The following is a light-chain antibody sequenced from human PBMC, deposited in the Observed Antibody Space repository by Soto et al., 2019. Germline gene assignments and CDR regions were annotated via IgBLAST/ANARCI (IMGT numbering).Light chain of an antibody. CDR1: KSDIGVYDF. V-gene: IGLV2-8*01. J-gene: IGLJ1*01. CDR2: EVD. Sequence: QSALTQPPSASGSPGQSVTISCTGTKSDIGVYDFVSWYQHHPGKAPQLIIYEVDQRPSGVPDRFSGSKSGNTASLTVSGLQAADEADYFCKSYAGSNTYVFGSGTKLTVL. CDR3: KSYAGSNTYV.